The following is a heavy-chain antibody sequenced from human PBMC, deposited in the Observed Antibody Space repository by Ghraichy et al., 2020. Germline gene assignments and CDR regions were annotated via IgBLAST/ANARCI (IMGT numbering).Heavy chain of an antibody. Sequence: GGSLRLSCAASGFTFDDYDMSWVRRGPGKGLEWVSEIKWNGGSTGHADSVKGRFTISRDNATSSLYLQMNRLRAEDTALYYWVRKGYSYGFRAFDIWGQGTMVTGSP. V-gene: IGHV3-20*04. CDR2: IKWNGGST. CDR3: VRKGYSYGFRAFDI. CDR1: GFTFDDYD. D-gene: IGHD5-18*01. J-gene: IGHJ3*02.